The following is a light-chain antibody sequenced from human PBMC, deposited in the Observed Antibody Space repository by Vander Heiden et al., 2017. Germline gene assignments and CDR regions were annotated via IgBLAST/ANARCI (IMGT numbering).Light chain of an antibody. J-gene: IGKJ4*01. CDR2: DAS. Sequence: EIVLTQSPGTLSLSPGERATLSCRASQSVSSSYLAWYQQKPGQAPRLLIYDASSRATGIPDRFSGSGSGTDFTLTISRLEPEDFAVYYCQQDGGSSLTFGGRTKVEIK. CDR3: QQDGGSSLT. V-gene: IGKV3-20*01. CDR1: QSVSSSY.